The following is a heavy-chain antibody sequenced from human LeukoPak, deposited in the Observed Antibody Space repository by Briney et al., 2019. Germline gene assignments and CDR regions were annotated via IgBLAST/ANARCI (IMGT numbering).Heavy chain of an antibody. J-gene: IGHJ6*03. CDR2: IYYSVST. D-gene: IGHD3-10*01. CDR1: GDSISSSSYY. CDR3: AREVGSMVRGVIGRYYYYMDV. V-gene: IGHV4-39*07. Sequence: KSSETLSLTCTVSGDSISSSSYYWGWIRQPPGKGLEWLGSIYYSVSTYYNPSLKSRVTISVDTSKNQFSLKLSSVAAADTAVHYCAREVGSMVRGVIGRYYYYMDVWGKGTTVTISS.